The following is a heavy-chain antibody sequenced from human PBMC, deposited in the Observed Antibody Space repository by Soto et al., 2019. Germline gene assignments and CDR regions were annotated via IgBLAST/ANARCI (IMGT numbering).Heavy chain of an antibody. CDR1: GYTFNIYG. Sequence: QVQLVQSGAEVKKPGASVMLSCKASGYTFNIYGISWVRQAPGQGLEWMGWISGYNGNTNYAHQLQGRVTVTTDKSTRTAYVELRSLRSDDTAVYYCARGGTGAYSSGRYDYWGQGTLVTVSS. V-gene: IGHV1-18*04. CDR2: ISGYNGNT. J-gene: IGHJ4*02. D-gene: IGHD6-19*01. CDR3: ARGGTGAYSSGRYDY.